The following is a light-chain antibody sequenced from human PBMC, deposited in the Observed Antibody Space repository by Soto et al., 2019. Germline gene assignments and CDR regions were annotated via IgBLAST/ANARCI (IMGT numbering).Light chain of an antibody. CDR1: QSINIY. Sequence: IQMTQSPSSLSASVGDSVTVTCRASQSINIYLNWYQQKPGKAPTLLIYAASNLQSGVPSRFSGGGSRTDFTLTISSLQAEDFATYYCQQSYRSPYTFGQGTKLEIK. V-gene: IGKV1-39*01. CDR2: AAS. CDR3: QQSYRSPYT. J-gene: IGKJ2*01.